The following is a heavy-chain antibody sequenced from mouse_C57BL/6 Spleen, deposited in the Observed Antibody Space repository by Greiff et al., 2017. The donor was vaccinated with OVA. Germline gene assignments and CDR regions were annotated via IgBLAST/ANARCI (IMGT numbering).Heavy chain of an antibody. V-gene: IGHV5-9*01. CDR3: ARHQYGTGYYFDY. D-gene: IGHD2-1*01. Sequence: EVQLQESGGGLVKPGGSLKLSCAASGFTFSSYTMSWVRQTPEKRLEWVATISGGGGNTYYPDSVKGRFTISRDNAKNTLYLQMSSLRSEDTALYYCARHQYGTGYYFDYWGQGTTLTVSS. J-gene: IGHJ2*01. CDR2: ISGGGGNT. CDR1: GFTFSSYT.